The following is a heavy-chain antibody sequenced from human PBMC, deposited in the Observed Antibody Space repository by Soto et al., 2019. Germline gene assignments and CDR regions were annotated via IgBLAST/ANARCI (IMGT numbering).Heavy chain of an antibody. CDR3: ARGRGCSTGCHNFDY. CDR2: IKQDGSEK. CDR1: GFTFSSYW. V-gene: IGHV3-7*01. Sequence: EVQLVESGGGLVQPGGSLRLSCAASGFTFSSYWMSWVRQAPGKELEWVANIKQDGSEKYYVDSVKGRFTIARDNAKNSLYLQMNSLRAEDTAVYYCARGRGCSTGCHNFDYWGQGTLVTVSS. J-gene: IGHJ4*02. D-gene: IGHD2-2*01.